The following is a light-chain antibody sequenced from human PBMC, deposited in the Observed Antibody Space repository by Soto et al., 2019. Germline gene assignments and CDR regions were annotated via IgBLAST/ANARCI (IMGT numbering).Light chain of an antibody. CDR3: QQYNSYPRT. CDR1: QSLSSW. J-gene: IGKJ4*01. Sequence: DIQMTQSPSTLSASVGDRVTITCRASQSLSSWLAWYQQKPGKAPKLLIYDASSLESGVPSRFSGSGSGTEFTLTINTLQPDDFATYYCQQYNSYPRTFGGGTKVYIK. V-gene: IGKV1-5*01. CDR2: DAS.